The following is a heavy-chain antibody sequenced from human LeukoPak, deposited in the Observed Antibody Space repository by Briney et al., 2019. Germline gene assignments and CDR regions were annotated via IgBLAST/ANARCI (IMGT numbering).Heavy chain of an antibody. CDR2: MNPNSGNT. J-gene: IGHJ6*02. V-gene: IGHV1-8*01. CDR1: GYTFTSYD. D-gene: IGHD5-12*01. CDR3: ARGGYSGYYYYYYYGMDV. Sequence: ASVKVSCKASGYTFTSYDINWVRQATGQGLEWMGWMNPNSGNTGYAQKFQGRVTMTRNTSISTAYMELSSLGSEDTAVYYCARGGYSGYYYYYYYGMDVWGQGTTVTVSS.